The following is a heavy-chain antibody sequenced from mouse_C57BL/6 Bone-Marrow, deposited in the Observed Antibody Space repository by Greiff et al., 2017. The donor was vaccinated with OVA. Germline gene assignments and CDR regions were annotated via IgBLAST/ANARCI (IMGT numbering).Heavy chain of an antibody. D-gene: IGHD2-5*01. Sequence: EVMLVESGGGLVQPGGSLKLSCAASGFTFSDYGMAWVRQAPRKGPEWVAFISNLAYSIYYADTVTGRFTISRENAKNTLYLEMSSLRSEDTAMYYCARQERYYSNSGFAYWGQGTLVTVSA. CDR1: GFTFSDYG. CDR2: ISNLAYSI. J-gene: IGHJ3*01. CDR3: ARQERYYSNSGFAY. V-gene: IGHV5-15*01.